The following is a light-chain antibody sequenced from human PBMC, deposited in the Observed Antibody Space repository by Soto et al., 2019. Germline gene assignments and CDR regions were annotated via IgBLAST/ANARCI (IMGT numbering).Light chain of an antibody. CDR3: CSSVGSPHWV. J-gene: IGLJ3*02. Sequence: QSVLTQPASVSGSPGQSIAISCTGSSSDVGSYDRVSWYQQPPGKAPTLIIYEVNKRPSGVSNRFSGSKSGNTASLTISGLQAEDEADYYCCSSVGSPHWVFGGGTKVTVL. CDR1: SSDVGSYDR. CDR2: EVN. V-gene: IGLV2-23*02.